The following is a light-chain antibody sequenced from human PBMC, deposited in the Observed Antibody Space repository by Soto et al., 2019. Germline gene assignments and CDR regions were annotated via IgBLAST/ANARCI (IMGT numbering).Light chain of an antibody. CDR3: QQSGT. V-gene: IGKV1-5*01. CDR2: DAS. J-gene: IGKJ1*01. Sequence: DIKMTQSPSTLSASVGDRVTITCRASQSISSWLAWYQQKPGKAPKLLIYDASSLESGVPSRFSGSGSGTEFTLTIRSLQPDDFATYYCQQSGTFGQGTKVEIK. CDR1: QSISSW.